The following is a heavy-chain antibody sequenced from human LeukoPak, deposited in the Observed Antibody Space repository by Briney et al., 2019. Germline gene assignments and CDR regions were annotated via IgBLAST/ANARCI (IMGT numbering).Heavy chain of an antibody. Sequence: GASVKVSCKTSGYTFTDYNIHWVRQAPGQGPEWMGWNTPNSGATDYAQQFQGRVTMTRDTSISTAYMELSNMISDDTAVYYCARGAGSGTYKRFDFWGQGTLVTVSS. CDR2: NTPNSGAT. D-gene: IGHD3-10*01. CDR1: GYTFTDYN. CDR3: ARGAGSGTYKRFDF. J-gene: IGHJ4*02. V-gene: IGHV1-2*02.